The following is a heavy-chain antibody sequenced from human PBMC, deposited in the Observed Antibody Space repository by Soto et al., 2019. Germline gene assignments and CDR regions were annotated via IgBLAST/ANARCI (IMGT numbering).Heavy chain of an antibody. Sequence: GGSLRLSCAASGFTFGTYAMSWVCQAPGKGLEWVSSISGSDGTTYYADSVKGRFSISRDKSKNTLYLQMSSLRAEDTAIYYCAKLDFWNSYYGLDVWGQGTTVTVSS. CDR3: AKLDFWNSYYGLDV. V-gene: IGHV3-23*01. CDR2: ISGSDGTT. D-gene: IGHD3-3*01. CDR1: GFTFGTYA. J-gene: IGHJ6*02.